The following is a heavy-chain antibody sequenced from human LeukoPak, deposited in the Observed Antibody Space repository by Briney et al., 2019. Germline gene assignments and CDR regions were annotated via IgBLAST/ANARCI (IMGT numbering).Heavy chain of an antibody. CDR2: IHTSGST. CDR1: GGSISSSSYY. V-gene: IGHV4-61*02. D-gene: IGHD3-22*01. Sequence: SETLSLTCTVSGGSISSSSYYWSWIRQPAGKGLEWIGRIHTSGSTNYSPSLKSRVTMSVDTSKNQFSLKLSSVTAADTAVYYCARDRYYYDSSARYFDYWGQGTLVTVSS. J-gene: IGHJ4*02. CDR3: ARDRYYYDSSARYFDY.